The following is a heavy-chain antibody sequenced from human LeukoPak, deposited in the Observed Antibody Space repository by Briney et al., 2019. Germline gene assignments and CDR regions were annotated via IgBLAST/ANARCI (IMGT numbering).Heavy chain of an antibody. J-gene: IGHJ3*02. V-gene: IGHV3-30*18. D-gene: IGHD2-15*01. Sequence: GRPLRLSCAASGFTFSSYGMHWVRQAPGKGLEWVAVISYDGSNKYYADSVKGRFTISRDNSKNTLYLQMNSLRAEDTAVYYCAKLPMEPGYCSGGSCSDIWGQGTMVTVSS. CDR2: ISYDGSNK. CDR1: GFTFSSYG. CDR3: AKLPMEPGYCSGGSCSDI.